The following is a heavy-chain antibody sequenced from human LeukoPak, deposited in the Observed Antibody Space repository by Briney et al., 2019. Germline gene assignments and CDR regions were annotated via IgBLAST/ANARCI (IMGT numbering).Heavy chain of an antibody. CDR3: AKTALGGYWRRNWLDL. CDR2: VYYTGTA. CDR1: GGSISSGGFY. Sequence: SETLSLTCIVSGGSISSGGFYWGWIRQPPGKGLEWIGTVYYTGTAYYNPSLKSRVTISVDTSKNQFSLKLSSVTAADTAVYYCAKTALGGYWRRNWLDLWGQGTLVTVSS. V-gene: IGHV4-39*07. D-gene: IGHD5-18*01. J-gene: IGHJ5*02.